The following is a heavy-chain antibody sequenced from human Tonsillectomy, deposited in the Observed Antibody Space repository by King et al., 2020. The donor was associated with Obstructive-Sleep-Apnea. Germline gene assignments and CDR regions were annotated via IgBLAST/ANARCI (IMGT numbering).Heavy chain of an antibody. J-gene: IGHJ4*02. D-gene: IGHD3-22*01. CDR1: GFTVSSNY. V-gene: IGHV3-53*04. Sequence: VQLVESGGGLVQPGGSLRLSCAASGFTVSSNYMSWVRPAPGKGLVGVSVIYSGCSTNDADSVRGRFPISRHKSKNTLYLQMNSLGAEDTAVYYCARGHYYYDSSGYYLPDYWGQGTLVTVSS. CDR3: ARGHYYYDSSGYYLPDY. CDR2: IYSGCST.